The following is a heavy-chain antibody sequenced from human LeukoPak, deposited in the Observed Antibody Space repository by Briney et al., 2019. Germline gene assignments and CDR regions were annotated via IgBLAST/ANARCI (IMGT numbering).Heavy chain of an antibody. CDR2: IYHSGST. Sequence: PSETLSLTCAVSGGSISSGGYSWSWIRQPPGKGLEWIGYIYHSGSTNYNPSLKSRVTISVDTSKNQFSLKLSSVTAADTAIYYCARTRSVTPAWWYFDLWGRGTLVTVSS. D-gene: IGHD4-17*01. CDR1: GGSISSGGYS. J-gene: IGHJ2*01. V-gene: IGHV4-30-2*01. CDR3: ARTRSVTPAWWYFDL.